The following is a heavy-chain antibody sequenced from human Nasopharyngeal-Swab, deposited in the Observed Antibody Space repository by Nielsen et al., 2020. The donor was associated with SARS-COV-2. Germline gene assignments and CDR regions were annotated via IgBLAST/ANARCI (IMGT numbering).Heavy chain of an antibody. CDR2: ISGSGGST. J-gene: IGHJ6*02. V-gene: IGHV3-23*01. D-gene: IGHD6-19*01. CDR1: GFTFSSYA. CDR3: AKVGTVAGTYIGMDV. Sequence: GESLKISCAASGFTFSSYAMSWVRQAPGKGLEWVSAISGSGGSTYYADSVKGRFTISRDNSKNTLYLQMNSLRAEDTAVYYCAKVGTVAGTYIGMDVWGQGTTVTVSS.